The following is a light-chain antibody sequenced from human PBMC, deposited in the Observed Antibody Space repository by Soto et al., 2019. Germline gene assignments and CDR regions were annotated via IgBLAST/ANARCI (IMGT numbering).Light chain of an antibody. J-gene: IGKJ5*01. CDR2: GAS. V-gene: IGKV3-20*01. Sequence: EIVLTQSPGTLSLSPGERATLSCRASQSVSSSYLAWYQQKPGQAPRLLIYGASSRATGIPDRFSVSGSGTDFTLTISRLEPEDFAVYYCQQYGSSSITFGQGTRLEMK. CDR1: QSVSSSY. CDR3: QQYGSSSIT.